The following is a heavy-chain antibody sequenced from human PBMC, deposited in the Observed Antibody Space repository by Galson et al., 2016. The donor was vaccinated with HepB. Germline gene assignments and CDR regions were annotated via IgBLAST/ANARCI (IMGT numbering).Heavy chain of an antibody. CDR3: AREDWGSQALLRLFDP. CDR1: GFTFSSYS. J-gene: IGHJ5*02. V-gene: IGHV3-48*04. D-gene: IGHD2-15*01. Sequence: SLRLSCAASGFTFSSYSMNWVRQAPGKGLEWISCITRSPGAIYYADSVKGRFTISRDNAKNSLYLQMNSLRAEDTAVYYCAREDWGSQALLRLFDPWGQGTLVTVSS. CDR2: ITRSPGAI.